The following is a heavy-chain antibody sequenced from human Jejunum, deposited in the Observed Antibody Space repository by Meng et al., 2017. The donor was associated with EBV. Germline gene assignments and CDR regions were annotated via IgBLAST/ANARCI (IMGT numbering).Heavy chain of an antibody. CDR3: ARASSERLLDY. D-gene: IGHD1-14*01. Sequence: DFVSSYALCTWVRQHPRKGLVWLGESNQGGNSYNNPSLRRGIIIIIRSSKMQFSQRVHAMPTADTAVYYCARASSERLLDYWGQGTLVTVSS. V-gene: IGHV4-55*08. J-gene: IGHJ4*02. CDR2: SNQGGNS. CDR1: DFVSSYAL.